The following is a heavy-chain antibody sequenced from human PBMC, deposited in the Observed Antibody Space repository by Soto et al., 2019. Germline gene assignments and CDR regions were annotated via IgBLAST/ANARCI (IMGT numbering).Heavy chain of an antibody. J-gene: IGHJ6*02. Sequence: AGGSLRLSCAASGFTFDDYTMHWVRQAPGKGLEWVSLISWDGGSTYYADSVKGRFTISRDNSKNSLYLQMNSLRTEDTALYYCAKDIGGGFVYYYYGMDVWGQGTTVTVSS. CDR3: AKDIGGGFVYYYYGMDV. V-gene: IGHV3-43*01. CDR2: ISWDGGST. D-gene: IGHD3-10*01. CDR1: GFTFDDYT.